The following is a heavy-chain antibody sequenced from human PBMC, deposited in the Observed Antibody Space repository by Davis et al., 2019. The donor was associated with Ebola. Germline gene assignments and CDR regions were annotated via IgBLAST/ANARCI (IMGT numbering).Heavy chain of an antibody. Sequence: PGGSLRLSCAASGFTFSDYYMSWIRQAPGKGLEWVSYISGGGTTIYYADSVKGRFTISRDNAKNSLFLQMNSLRAEDTAVYYCARAAGSTTLTAPSMDVWGQGTTVTVSS. CDR3: ARAAGSTTLTAPSMDV. CDR2: ISGGGTTI. V-gene: IGHV3-11*01. CDR1: GFTFSDYY. J-gene: IGHJ6*02. D-gene: IGHD4-17*01.